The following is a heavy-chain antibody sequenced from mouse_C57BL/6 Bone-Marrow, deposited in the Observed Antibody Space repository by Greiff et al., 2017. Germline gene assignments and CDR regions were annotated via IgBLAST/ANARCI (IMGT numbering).Heavy chain of an antibody. J-gene: IGHJ2*01. CDR3: AKGSNYVGDY. CDR2: IDPSDSYT. V-gene: IGHV1-59*01. Sequence: QVQLQQPGAELVRPGTSVKLSCKASGYTFTRYWMHWVKQRPGQGLEWIGVIDPSDSYTNYNQKFKGKATLTVDPSSSTAYMQLSSLTSADSAVYYCAKGSNYVGDYWGQGTTLTVSS. CDR1: GYTFTRYW. D-gene: IGHD2-5*01.